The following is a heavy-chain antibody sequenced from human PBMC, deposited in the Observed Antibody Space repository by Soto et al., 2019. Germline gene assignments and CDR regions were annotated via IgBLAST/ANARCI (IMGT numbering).Heavy chain of an antibody. CDR2: ISYDGSNK. CDR1: GFTFSSYG. Sequence: GGSLRLSCAASGFTFSSYGMHWVRQAPGNGLEWVAVISYDGSNKYYADSVKGRFTISRDNSKNTLYLQMNSLRAEDTAVYYCAKDSSSWYGDFDYWGQGTLVTVSS. V-gene: IGHV3-30*18. J-gene: IGHJ4*02. D-gene: IGHD6-13*01. CDR3: AKDSSSWYGDFDY.